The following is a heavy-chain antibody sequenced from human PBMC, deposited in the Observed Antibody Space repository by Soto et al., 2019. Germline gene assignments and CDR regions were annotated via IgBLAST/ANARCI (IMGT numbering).Heavy chain of an antibody. J-gene: IGHJ4*02. V-gene: IGHV4-30-4*01. CDR3: AREKGYISGPKNFDY. Sequence: LSLTCTVSGASISSGDYFWSWIRQSPGKGLEWIGYIYDSGSSYYNPSLKSRVTMSVGTSKNQFSLKLRSVTAADTAVYYCAREKGYISGPKNFDYWGQGTLVTVSS. CDR1: GASISSGDYF. CDR2: IYDSGSS. D-gene: IGHD5-12*01.